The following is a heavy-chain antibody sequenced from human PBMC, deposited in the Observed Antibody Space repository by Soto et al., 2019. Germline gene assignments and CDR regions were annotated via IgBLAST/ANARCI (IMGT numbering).Heavy chain of an antibody. Sequence: EVQLVESGGGVLRPGGSPRLSCAASGFTFDDYGMSWARQAPGKGLEWVSGVNWNGGSTGYADSVKGRFTISRDNAKNSLYLQMNSLRAEDTACYYCVRGASLNFDYWGQGTLVTVSS. V-gene: IGHV3-20*04. J-gene: IGHJ4*02. CDR3: VRGASLNFDY. D-gene: IGHD1-26*01. CDR2: VNWNGGST. CDR1: GFTFDDYG.